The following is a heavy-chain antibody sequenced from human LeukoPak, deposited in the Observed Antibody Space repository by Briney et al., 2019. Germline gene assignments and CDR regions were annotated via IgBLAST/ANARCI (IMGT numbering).Heavy chain of an antibody. CDR3: TRDEVGATTEFDY. J-gene: IGHJ4*02. D-gene: IGHD1-26*01. Sequence: GGSLRLSCAASGFTFSSYGMSWVRQAPGKGLEWVSYISPSGSDMSYRDSVKGRFSISRDNAMNSLYLQMNSLRAEDTAVYYCTRDEVGATTEFDYWGQGTLVTVSS. CDR2: ISPSGSDM. CDR1: GFTFSSYG. V-gene: IGHV3-21*05.